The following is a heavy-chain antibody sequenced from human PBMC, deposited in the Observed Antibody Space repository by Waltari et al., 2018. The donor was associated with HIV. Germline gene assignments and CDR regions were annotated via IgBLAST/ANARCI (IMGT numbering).Heavy chain of an antibody. CDR2: INPKSGGT. CDR1: GYTFTDNY. CDR3: ARGGASTTPRDYNYYGLDV. V-gene: IGHV1-2*02. J-gene: IGHJ6*02. Sequence: QVELVQSGAEVKKPGDSVKVSCKATGYTFTDNYIHWVRPAPGHGLEWMGWINPKSGGTKHAQKFQGRVTMTRDTSMSTVYMEVSRLTSDDTAVYYCARGGASTTPRDYNYYGLDVWGQGTTVTVSS. D-gene: IGHD2-2*01.